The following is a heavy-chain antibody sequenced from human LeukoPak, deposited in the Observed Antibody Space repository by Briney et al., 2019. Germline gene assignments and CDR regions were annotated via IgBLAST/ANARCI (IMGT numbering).Heavy chain of an antibody. J-gene: IGHJ4*02. Sequence: GGSLRLSCAASGFTFSSHWMSWVRQAPGKGLEWVAIMNPDGSNKYYVDSVKGRFTISRDNAKNSLDLQMNSLGGDDPALYFCAEGKAFLLDYWRQGALVTVSS. CDR2: MNPDGSNK. D-gene: IGHD2/OR15-2a*01. CDR3: AEGKAFLLDY. CDR1: GFTFSSHW. V-gene: IGHV3-7*01.